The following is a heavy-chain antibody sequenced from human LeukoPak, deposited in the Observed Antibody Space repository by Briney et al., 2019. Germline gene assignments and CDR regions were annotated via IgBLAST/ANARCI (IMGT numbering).Heavy chain of an antibody. D-gene: IGHD3-10*01. J-gene: IGHJ4*02. V-gene: IGHV3-48*04. Sequence: GSLRLSCVASGFTFSSYTMNWVRQAPGKGLEWVSYIDLSGSTLYYVDSVKGRFTISRDNAKNSLYLQMNSLRAEDTAVYYCARLPSTYYYGSGSYYTDYWGQGTLVTVSS. CDR3: ARLPSTYYYGSGSYYTDY. CDR1: GFTFSSYT. CDR2: IDLSGSTL.